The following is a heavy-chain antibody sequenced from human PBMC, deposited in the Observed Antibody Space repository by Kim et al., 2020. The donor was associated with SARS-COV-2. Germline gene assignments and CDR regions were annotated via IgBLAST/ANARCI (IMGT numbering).Heavy chain of an antibody. J-gene: IGHJ5*02. V-gene: IGHV4-59*13. D-gene: IGHD3-16*01. Sequence: SETLSLTCNVSGGSSNNFFWSWIRQSPGGGLEWIAFVSDTGRTTMYNPSLTSRVSISLDTSNKQLSLNLKSVTAVDTGIYYCARDAGLGKGDWFDPWGQG. CDR1: GGSSNNFF. CDR3: ARDAGLGKGDWFDP. CDR2: VSDTGRT.